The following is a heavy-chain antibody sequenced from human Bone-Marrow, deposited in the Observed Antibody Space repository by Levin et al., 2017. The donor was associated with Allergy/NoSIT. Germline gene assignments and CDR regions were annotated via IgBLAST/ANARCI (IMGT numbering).Heavy chain of an antibody. CDR3: ARGGSGGSDFDH. Sequence: TGGSLRLSCAASGFIFSDYYMIWIRQTPGKGLEWVGHITSSGSTTYYAASVKGRFTISRDNFENSFFLQMTSLRDDDAGVYYCARGGSGGSDFDHWGPGTLITVSS. J-gene: IGHJ4*02. CDR2: ITSSGSTT. D-gene: IGHD2-15*01. CDR1: GFIFSDYY. V-gene: IGHV3-11*01.